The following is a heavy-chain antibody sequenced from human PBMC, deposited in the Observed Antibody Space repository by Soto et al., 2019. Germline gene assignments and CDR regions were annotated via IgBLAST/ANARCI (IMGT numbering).Heavy chain of an antibody. J-gene: IGHJ1*01. CDR3: ARGLYYYDSSGYYPAEYFQH. D-gene: IGHD3-22*01. CDR1: GGSFSGYY. Sequence: SETLSLTCAVYGGSFSGYYWSWIRQPPGKGLEWIGEINHSGSTNYNPSLKSRVTISVDTSKNQFSLKLSSVTAAVTAVYYCARGLYYYDSSGYYPAEYFQHWGQGTLVTVSS. V-gene: IGHV4-34*01. CDR2: INHSGST.